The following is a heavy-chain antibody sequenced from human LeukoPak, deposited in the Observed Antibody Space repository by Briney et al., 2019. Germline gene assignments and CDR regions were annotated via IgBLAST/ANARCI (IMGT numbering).Heavy chain of an antibody. CDR2: LNPHSGGT. D-gene: IGHD2-15*01. V-gene: IGHV1-2*02. CDR3: AGWGVIRCRGPTCNHFFDY. Sequence: ASMKVSCKSAGYTFSGYYIHWVRQAPGQGLEWMGWLNPHSGGTNYAQKFQGRVTMTRDTSISTAYMELSRLRSDDTAVYYCAGWGVIRCRGPTCNHFFDYWGQGTLVTVSS. J-gene: IGHJ4*02. CDR1: GYTFSGYY.